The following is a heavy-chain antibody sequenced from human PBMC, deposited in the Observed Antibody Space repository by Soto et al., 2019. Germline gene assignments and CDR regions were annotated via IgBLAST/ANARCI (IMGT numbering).Heavy chain of an antibody. CDR3: ARQGYDFWSGYALDY. V-gene: IGHV1-69*02. CDR1: GGTFSSYT. D-gene: IGHD3-3*01. J-gene: IGHJ4*02. CDR2: IIPILGIA. Sequence: QVQLVQSGAEVKKPGSSVKVSCKASGGTFSSYTISWVRQAPGQGLEWMGRIIPILGIANYAQKFQGRVTATAEKSTSTAYMELSSLSPEDTALYLCARQGYDFWSGYALDYWGQGTLVTVFS.